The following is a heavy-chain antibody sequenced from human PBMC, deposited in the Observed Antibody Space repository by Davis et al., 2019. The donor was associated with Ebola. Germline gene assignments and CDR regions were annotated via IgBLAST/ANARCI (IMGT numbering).Heavy chain of an antibody. Sequence: GESLKISCAASGFTFSSYWMSWVRQAPGKGLEWVANIKQDGSEKYYVDSVKGRFTISRDNAKNSLYLQMNSLRAEDTAVYYCARPPGYSSSWFRLFDYWGQGTLVTVSS. D-gene: IGHD6-13*01. V-gene: IGHV3-7*01. J-gene: IGHJ4*02. CDR2: IKQDGSEK. CDR3: ARPPGYSSSWFRLFDY. CDR1: GFTFSSYW.